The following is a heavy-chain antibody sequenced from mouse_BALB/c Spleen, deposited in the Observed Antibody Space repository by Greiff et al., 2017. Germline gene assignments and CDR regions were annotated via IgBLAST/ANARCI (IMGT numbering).Heavy chain of an antibody. V-gene: IGHV1-14*01. D-gene: IGHD2-2*01. CDR3: ARRGLRQDWYFDV. J-gene: IGHJ1*01. Sequence: EVQLQQSGPELVKPGASVKMSCKASGYTFTSYVMHWVKQKPGQGLEWIGYINPYNDGTKYNEKFKGKATLTSDKSSSTAYMELSSLTSEDSAVYYCARRGLRQDWYFDVWGAGTTVTVSS. CDR1: GYTFTSYV. CDR2: INPYNDGT.